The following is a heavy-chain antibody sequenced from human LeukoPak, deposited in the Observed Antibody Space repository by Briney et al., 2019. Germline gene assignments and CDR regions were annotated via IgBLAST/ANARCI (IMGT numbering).Heavy chain of an antibody. Sequence: GGSLRLSCAAAGLILRYFEMDWVRQAPGKGLEWVSYIDGTGTTIYYADSVKGRFTISRDNAKNSLYLQMSSPRAEDTAIYYCTRMTTSSHYFDYWGQGTLVTVSS. V-gene: IGHV3-48*03. CDR1: GLILRYFE. J-gene: IGHJ4*02. CDR2: IDGTGTTI. CDR3: TRMTTSSHYFDY. D-gene: IGHD4-17*01.